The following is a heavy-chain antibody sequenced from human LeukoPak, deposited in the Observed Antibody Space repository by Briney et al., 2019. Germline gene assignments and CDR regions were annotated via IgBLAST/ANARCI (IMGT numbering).Heavy chain of an antibody. Sequence: PGESLRLSCAASGFTFSNYWMTWVRQAPGKGLEWVGRTRKKTNSYTTEYAASVKGRFTISRDDSKNSLYLQMNSLKAEDTAVYYCTRVVLVGTTYSYFDYWGQGTLVTVSS. CDR3: TRVVLVGTTYSYFDY. V-gene: IGHV3-72*01. CDR2: TRKKTNSYTT. D-gene: IGHD1-26*01. CDR1: GFTFSNYW. J-gene: IGHJ4*02.